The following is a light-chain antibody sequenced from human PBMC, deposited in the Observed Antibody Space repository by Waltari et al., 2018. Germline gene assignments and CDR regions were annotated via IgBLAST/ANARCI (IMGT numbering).Light chain of an antibody. Sequence: QSALTQPPSVSGSPGQSVTISCTGTSSDVGRYDFVSWYQQHPGKVPKLIIYEGNRRSCGVHALFCGYKSSNTSSLTAAGLRDEDEAYYCCSSYAGTNYLVFGGGTKLTVL. CDR3: SSYAGTNYLV. V-gene: IGLV2-8*01. CDR2: EGN. CDR1: SSDVGRYDF. J-gene: IGLJ2*01.